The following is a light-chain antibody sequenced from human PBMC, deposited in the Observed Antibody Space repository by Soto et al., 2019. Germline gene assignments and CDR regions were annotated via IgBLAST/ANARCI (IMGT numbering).Light chain of an antibody. CDR1: QTTTSW. CDR2: KTS. J-gene: IGKJ2*03. Sequence: DIQMTQSPSTLSASVGDRVTITCRASQTTTSWLAWYQQKPGKAPKLLIYKTSSLESGVPSRFSGSGSGTEFTLNISSLQPDDFATYYCQQYNPYSYSFGQGTKLEIK. V-gene: IGKV1-5*03. CDR3: QQYNPYSYS.